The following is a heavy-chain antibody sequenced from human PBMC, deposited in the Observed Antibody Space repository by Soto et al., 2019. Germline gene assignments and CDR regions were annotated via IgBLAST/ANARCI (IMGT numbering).Heavy chain of an antibody. Sequence: GASVKVFCKASGGTFSSYAISWVRQAPGQGLEWMGGIIPIFGTANYAQKFQGRVTITADESTSTAYMELSSLRSEDTAVYYCAGNHYYDSSGYYYVAYWGQGTLVTVSS. CDR1: GGTFSSYA. D-gene: IGHD3-22*01. CDR2: IIPIFGTA. J-gene: IGHJ4*02. V-gene: IGHV1-69*13. CDR3: AGNHYYDSSGYYYVAY.